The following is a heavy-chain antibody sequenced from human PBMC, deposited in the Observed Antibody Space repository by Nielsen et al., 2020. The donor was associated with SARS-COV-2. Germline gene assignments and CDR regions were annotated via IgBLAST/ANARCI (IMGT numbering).Heavy chain of an antibody. J-gene: IGHJ4*02. CDR2: ISSSSSYI. Sequence: GESLKISCAASGFTFSSYSMNWVRQAPGKGLEWVSSISSSSSYIYYADSVKGRFTISRDNAKNTLYLQMNSLRAEDTAVYYCARGTTYFDYWGQGTLVTVSS. D-gene: IGHD1-1*01. V-gene: IGHV3-21*01. CDR3: ARGTTYFDY. CDR1: GFTFSSYS.